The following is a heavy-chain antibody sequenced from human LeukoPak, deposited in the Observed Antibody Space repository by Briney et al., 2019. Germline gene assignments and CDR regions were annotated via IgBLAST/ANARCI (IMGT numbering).Heavy chain of an antibody. CDR2: IYHSGST. V-gene: IGHV4-38-2*02. Sequence: SETLSLTCTVSGYSIGRGFYWGWIRQSPGKGLEWIGSIYHSGSTYYNPSLKSRVTISLDTSKNQFSLKLSSVTAADTAVYYCARGAAGTSLYFGYWGQGTLVTVSS. CDR3: ARGAAGTSLYFGY. J-gene: IGHJ4*02. CDR1: GYSIGRGFY. D-gene: IGHD6-13*01.